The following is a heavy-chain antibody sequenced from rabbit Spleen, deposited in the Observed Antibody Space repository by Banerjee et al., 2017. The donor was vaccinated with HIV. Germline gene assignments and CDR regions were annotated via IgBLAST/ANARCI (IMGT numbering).Heavy chain of an antibody. D-gene: IGHD1-1*01. J-gene: IGHJ4*01. V-gene: IGHV1S45*01. CDR2: IYAGDGST. CDR1: GFTLSSYW. CDR3: ARGYSSSGNTCMDL. Sequence: QEQLEESGGDLVKPEGSLTLTCTASGFTLSSYWLCWVRQAPGKGPEWIACIYAGDGSTEYATWAKGRFTISKTSSTAVTLQMTSLTAADTATYYCARGYSSSGNTCMDLWGPGTLVTVS.